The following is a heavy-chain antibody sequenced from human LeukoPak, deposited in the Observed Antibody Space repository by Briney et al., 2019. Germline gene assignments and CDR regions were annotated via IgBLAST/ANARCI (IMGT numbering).Heavy chain of an antibody. Sequence: GGSLRLSCAASGFTVSSNYMSWVRQAPGKGLEWVSIIYSGGSTYYADSVKGRFTISRDNSKNTLYLQMNSLRAEDTAVYYCAREVLGYCSSTSCYLGYWGQGTLVTVSS. CDR2: IYSGGST. CDR1: GFTVSSNY. V-gene: IGHV3-66*01. CDR3: AREVLGYCSSTSCYLGY. D-gene: IGHD2-2*03. J-gene: IGHJ4*02.